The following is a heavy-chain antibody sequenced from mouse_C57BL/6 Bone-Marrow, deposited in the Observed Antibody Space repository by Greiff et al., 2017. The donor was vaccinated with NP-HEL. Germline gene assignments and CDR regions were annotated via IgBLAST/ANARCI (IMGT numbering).Heavy chain of an antibody. CDR1: GYTFTSYW. CDR3: ASITTVVAEPNFDY. Sequence: QVQLKQPGAELVRPGTSVKLSCKASGYTFTSYWMHWVKQRPGQGLEWIGVIDPSDSYTNYNQKFKGKATLTVDTSSSTAYMQLSSLTSEDSAVYYCASITTVVAEPNFDYWGQGTTLTVSS. CDR2: IDPSDSYT. J-gene: IGHJ2*01. D-gene: IGHD1-1*01. V-gene: IGHV1-59*01.